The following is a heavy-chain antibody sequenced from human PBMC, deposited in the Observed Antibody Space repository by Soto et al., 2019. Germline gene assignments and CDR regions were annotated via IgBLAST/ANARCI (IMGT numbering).Heavy chain of an antibody. CDR2: MNPNSGNT. CDR3: ARWGPVTIFGVVRMDV. J-gene: IGHJ6*02. Sequence: QVQLVQSGAEVKKPGASVKVSCKASGYTFTSYDINWVRQATGQGLEWMGWMNPNSGNTGYAQKFQGRVTMTRNTSKSTAYMELRSLRSEDTAVYYCARWGPVTIFGVVRMDVWGQGTTVTVSS. CDR1: GYTFTSYD. D-gene: IGHD3-3*01. V-gene: IGHV1-8*01.